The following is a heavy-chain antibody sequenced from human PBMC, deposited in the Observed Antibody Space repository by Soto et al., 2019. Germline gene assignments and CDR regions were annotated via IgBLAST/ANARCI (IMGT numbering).Heavy chain of an antibody. D-gene: IGHD2-8*01. V-gene: IGHV3-23*01. CDR3: AKGAFPNYYYYALDV. CDR2: SSDSDGGT. J-gene: IGHJ6*02. Sequence: GGSLRLSCAASGFTFSSYAMSWVRQAPGKGLEWVSGSSDSDGGTYYADSVKGRFTISRDNFKNTLYLQMSSLRAEDTAVYYCAKGAFPNYYYYALDVWGQGTTVTVSS. CDR1: GFTFSSYA.